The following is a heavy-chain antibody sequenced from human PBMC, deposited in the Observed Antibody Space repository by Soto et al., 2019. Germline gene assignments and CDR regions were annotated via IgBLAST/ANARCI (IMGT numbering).Heavy chain of an antibody. V-gene: IGHV1-18*01. Sequence: QVQLVQSGAEVKKPGASVKVSCKASGYTFTNYGINWVRQAPGQGLEWMGWINVYNGNTNFAQSLQERVTIPTDTSTNRAYMELRSLRSDDTAVYYCARDTLIVAVSSDYGMDVGGQGTSVTVSS. CDR2: INVYNGNT. D-gene: IGHD2-21*01. J-gene: IGHJ6*02. CDR1: GYTFTNYG. CDR3: ARDTLIVAVSSDYGMDV.